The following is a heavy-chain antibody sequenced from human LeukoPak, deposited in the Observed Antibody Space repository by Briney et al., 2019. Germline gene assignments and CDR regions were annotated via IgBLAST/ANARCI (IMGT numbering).Heavy chain of an antibody. CDR2: IKQDGSEI. V-gene: IGHV3-7*03. CDR3: AKVDTAMGGIDY. J-gene: IGHJ4*02. Sequence: AGGSLRLSCAASGFTFSNYWMGWVRQAPGKGLEWVANIKQDGSEIYYVDSVKGRFTISRDTAKDSLYLQMNSLRAEDTAVYYCAKVDTAMGGIDYWGQGTLVTVSS. CDR1: GFTFSNYW. D-gene: IGHD5-18*01.